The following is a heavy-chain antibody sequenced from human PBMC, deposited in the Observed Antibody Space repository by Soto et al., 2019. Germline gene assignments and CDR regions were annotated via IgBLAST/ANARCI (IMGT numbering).Heavy chain of an antibody. CDR3: AKGRFGEQLVKGRFDY. V-gene: IGHV3-23*01. CDR1: GFTFSSYA. CDR2: ISGSGGST. D-gene: IGHD6-13*01. Sequence: GGSLRLSCAASGFTFSSYAMSWVRQAPGKGLEWVSAISGSGGSTYYADSVKGRFTISRDNSKNTLYLQMNSLRAEDTAVYYCAKGRFGEQLVKGRFDYWGQGTLVTVSS. J-gene: IGHJ4*02.